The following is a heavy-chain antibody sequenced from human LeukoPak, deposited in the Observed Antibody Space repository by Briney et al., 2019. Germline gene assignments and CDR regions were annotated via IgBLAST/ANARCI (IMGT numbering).Heavy chain of an antibody. Sequence: PGGSLRLSCAASGLTFISYAMHWVRQAPGKGLEWVAVISYDGSNKYYADSVKGRFTISRDNSKNTLYLQMNSLRAEDTAVYYCARDLDRTFDYWGQGTLVTVSS. CDR1: GLTFISYA. CDR3: ARDLDRTFDY. J-gene: IGHJ4*02. V-gene: IGHV3-30-3*01. D-gene: IGHD3-22*01. CDR2: ISYDGSNK.